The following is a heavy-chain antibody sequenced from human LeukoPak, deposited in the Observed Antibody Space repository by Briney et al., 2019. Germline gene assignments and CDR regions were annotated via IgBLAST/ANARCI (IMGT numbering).Heavy chain of an antibody. CDR2: INHSGST. D-gene: IGHD2-2*03. V-gene: IGHV4-34*01. J-gene: IGHJ4*02. Sequence: PGGSLRLSCVASGFTFGKYWMSWVRQAPGKGLEWIGEINHSGSTNYNPSLKSRVTISVDTSKNQFSLKLSSVTAADTAVYYFARMDVRGYSRVYWGQGTLVTASS. CDR1: GFTFGKYW. CDR3: ARMDVRGYSRVY.